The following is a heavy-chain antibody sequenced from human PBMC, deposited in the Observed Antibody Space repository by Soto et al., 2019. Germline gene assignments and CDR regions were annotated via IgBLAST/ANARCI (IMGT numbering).Heavy chain of an antibody. CDR1: GYTFTGYY. V-gene: IGHV1-2*02. D-gene: IGHD2-15*01. J-gene: IGHJ6*02. CDR3: ARESLHVISDGMDV. Sequence: ASVKVSCKASGYTFTGYYVHWVREAPGQGLEWMGWINPETGGTSYAQKFQGRVTLSRDTSINTAYLELSSLRFDDAAVYFCARESLHVISDGMDVWGQGTTVTVSS. CDR2: INPETGGT.